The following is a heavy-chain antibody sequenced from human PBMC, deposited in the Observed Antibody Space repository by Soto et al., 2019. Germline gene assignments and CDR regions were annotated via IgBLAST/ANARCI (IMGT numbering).Heavy chain of an antibody. V-gene: IGHV4-39*01. Sequence: SETLSLTCSVSGGSISSSSFYWGWIRQPPGRGLEWIGRIYYTGSANYNPSLNSRVTISVDTSKNQFSLSLSAVTAADTAVYYCARIGFWSGYSTFDYWGQGMPVTVSS. J-gene: IGHJ4*02. CDR1: GGSISSSSFY. D-gene: IGHD3-3*01. CDR3: ARIGFWSGYSTFDY. CDR2: IYYTGSA.